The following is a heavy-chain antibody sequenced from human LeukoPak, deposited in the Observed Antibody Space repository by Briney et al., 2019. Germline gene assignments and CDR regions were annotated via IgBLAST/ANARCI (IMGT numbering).Heavy chain of an antibody. V-gene: IGHV3-9*03. J-gene: IGHJ4*02. CDR1: GFKFDDYA. CDR3: AKDGDSSGWLMYYFDY. CDR2: ISWHSGSV. D-gene: IGHD6-19*01. Sequence: GGSLRLSCAASGFKFDDYAMHWVRQAPGKGLEGVSGISWHSGSVKYADSVKGRFTISRDNAKNSLYLQMNSLRAEDMALYYCAKDGDSSGWLMYYFDYWGQGTLVTVSS.